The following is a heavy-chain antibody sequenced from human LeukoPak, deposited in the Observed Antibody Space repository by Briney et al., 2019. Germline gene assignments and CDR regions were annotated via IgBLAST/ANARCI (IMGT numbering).Heavy chain of an antibody. J-gene: IGHJ4*02. V-gene: IGHV3-23*01. CDR3: TKARYSDNWSGQD. CDR2: ITNSGGST. CDR1: GFTFSSYA. D-gene: IGHD1-20*01. Sequence: AGSLRLSCAASGFTFSSYAMTWVRQAPGKGLDWVSGITNSGGSTFYADFVKGRFTIFRDNSRNTLYLQMNSLRAEDAAVYYCTKARYSDNWSGQDWGQGTLVTVSS.